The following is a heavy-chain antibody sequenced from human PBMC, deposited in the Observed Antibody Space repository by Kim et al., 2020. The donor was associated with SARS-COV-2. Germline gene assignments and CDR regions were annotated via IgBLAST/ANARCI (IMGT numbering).Heavy chain of an antibody. CDR1: GFTFSNYH. V-gene: IGHV3-30*04. D-gene: IGHD4-17*01. CDR2: ILSDGSNK. J-gene: IGHJ4*02. Sequence: GGSLRLSCAASGFTFSNYHMHWVRQAPGKGLDWVAFILSDGSNKYYADSVKGRFTISRDNSKNTLCLQIDSLRPEDTAVYYCARGFYGDTAAYWGQGTLVTVSS. CDR3: ARGFYGDTAAY.